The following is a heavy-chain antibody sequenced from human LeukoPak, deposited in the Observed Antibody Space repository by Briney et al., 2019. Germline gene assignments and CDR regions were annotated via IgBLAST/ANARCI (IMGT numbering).Heavy chain of an antibody. J-gene: IGHJ4*02. Sequence: GGSLRLSCAASGFTLSSYEMNWARQAPGKGLEWVSYISTSGSTLYADSVKGRFTISRDDAKNSLYLQMNSLRAEDTAVYYCARDSELTGDRTEYWGQGTLVTVSS. D-gene: IGHD1-7*01. CDR2: ISTSGST. CDR1: GFTLSSYE. CDR3: ARDSELTGDRTEY. V-gene: IGHV3-48*03.